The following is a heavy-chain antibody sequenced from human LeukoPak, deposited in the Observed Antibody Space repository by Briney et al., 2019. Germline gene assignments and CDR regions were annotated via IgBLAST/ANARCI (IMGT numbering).Heavy chain of an antibody. V-gene: IGHV3-74*01. Sequence: GGSLRLSCAASGLTFSSAWMHWVRQTPGKGLVWVSRIQSEGTTTYADSVKGRFTISRDNAKNTLYLQMNNLRAEGTAVYYCARDGSYKFDYWGQGTLVTVSS. CDR1: GLTFSSAW. D-gene: IGHD1-26*01. J-gene: IGHJ4*02. CDR3: ARDGSYKFDY. CDR2: IQSEGTT.